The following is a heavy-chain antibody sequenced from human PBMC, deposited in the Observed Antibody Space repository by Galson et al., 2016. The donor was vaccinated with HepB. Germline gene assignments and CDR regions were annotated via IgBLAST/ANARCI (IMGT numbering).Heavy chain of an antibody. D-gene: IGHD3-3*01. CDR3: AHSRPDVLRFNWFDP. CDR1: GFSLSTPGVG. Sequence: PALVKPTQTLTLTCTLSGFSLSTPGVGVGWVRQPPGKALEWLANIYWDNGKRYNPSLRSRITLNKDTSKNEVVLTLANMDPADTATYFCAHSRPDVLRFNWFDPWGQGTLVTVSS. J-gene: IGHJ5*02. CDR2: IYWDNGK. V-gene: IGHV2-5*02.